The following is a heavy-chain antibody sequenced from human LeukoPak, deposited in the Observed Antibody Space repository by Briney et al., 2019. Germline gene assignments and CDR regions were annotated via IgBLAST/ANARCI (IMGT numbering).Heavy chain of an antibody. J-gene: IGHJ5*02. CDR2: IIPIFGTA. D-gene: IGHD6-13*01. Sequence: AASVEVSCKASGGTFSSYAISWVRQAPGQGLEWMGGIIPIFGTANYAQKFQGRVTITADESTSTAYMELSSLRSEDTAVYYCARDSPEGRAAAPIPNWFDPWGQGTLVTVSS. V-gene: IGHV1-69*13. CDR3: ARDSPEGRAAAPIPNWFDP. CDR1: GGTFSSYA.